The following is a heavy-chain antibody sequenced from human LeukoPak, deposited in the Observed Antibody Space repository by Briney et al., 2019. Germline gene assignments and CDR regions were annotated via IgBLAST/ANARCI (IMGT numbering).Heavy chain of an antibody. V-gene: IGHV1-3*01. D-gene: IGHD2/OR15-2a*01. CDR2: INAGNGNT. CDR3: ARDSGNRNGMDV. CDR1: GYTFTSYA. J-gene: IGHJ6*02. Sequence: ASVKVSCKASGYTFTSYAMHWVRQVPGQRLEWMGWINAGNGNTKYSQKFQGRVTMTTDTSTSTAYMELRSLRSDDTAVYYCARDSGNRNGMDVWGQGTTVTVSS.